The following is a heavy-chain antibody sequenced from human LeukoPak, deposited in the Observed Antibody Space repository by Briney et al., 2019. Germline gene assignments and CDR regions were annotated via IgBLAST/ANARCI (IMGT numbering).Heavy chain of an antibody. Sequence: GGSLRLSCAVSGFTFSSYGMNWVRQAPRQGLEWVASISRDSSNIYSADSVKGRFTISRDNAKNSLYLQMNSLRVEDTAVYYCARGGRGSYYLGDSWGQGTLVTVSS. CDR1: GFTFSSYG. CDR3: ARGGRGSYYLGDS. D-gene: IGHD1-26*01. V-gene: IGHV3-21*01. J-gene: IGHJ4*02. CDR2: ISRDSSNI.